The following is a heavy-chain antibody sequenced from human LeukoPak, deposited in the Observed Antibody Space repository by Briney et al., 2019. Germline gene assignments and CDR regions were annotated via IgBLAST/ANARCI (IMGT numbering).Heavy chain of an antibody. J-gene: IGHJ3*02. CDR1: GFTFSSYE. V-gene: IGHV3-48*03. Sequence: VGSLRLSCAASGFTFSSYEMNWVRQAPGKGLEWVSYISSSGSTIYYADSVKGRFTISRDNPKNSLYLQMNSLRSEDTAVYYCARTYIVVVTANAFDIWGQGTMVTVSS. D-gene: IGHD2-21*02. CDR3: ARTYIVVVTANAFDI. CDR2: ISSSGSTI.